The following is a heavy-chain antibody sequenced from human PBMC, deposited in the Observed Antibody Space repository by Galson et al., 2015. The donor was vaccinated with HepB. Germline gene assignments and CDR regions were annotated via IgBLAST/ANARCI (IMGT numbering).Heavy chain of an antibody. CDR1: GFTFSSYA. Sequence: SLRLSCAASGFTFSSYAMSWVRQAPGKGLEWVSAISGSGGSTYYADSVKGRFTISRDNSKNTPYLQMNSLRAEDTAVYYCAKDRGHAIPAVLGYNWFDPWGQGTLVTVSS. J-gene: IGHJ5*02. CDR3: AKDRGHAIPAVLGYNWFDP. CDR2: ISGSGGST. V-gene: IGHV3-23*01. D-gene: IGHD2-2*01.